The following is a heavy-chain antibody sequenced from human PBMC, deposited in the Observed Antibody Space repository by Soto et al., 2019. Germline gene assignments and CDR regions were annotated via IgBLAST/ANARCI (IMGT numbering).Heavy chain of an antibody. Sequence: PGGSLRLSCAASGFILSSYGMNWVRQAPGMGLVWVSHINSDGSSTTYADSVKGRSTISRDNAKNTLYLQMNSLRAEDTAVYYCVRAIGHYGMDVWGRGTTVTVSS. V-gene: IGHV3-74*01. CDR2: INSDGSST. CDR3: VRAIGHYGMDV. J-gene: IGHJ6*02. CDR1: GFILSSYG. D-gene: IGHD3-22*01.